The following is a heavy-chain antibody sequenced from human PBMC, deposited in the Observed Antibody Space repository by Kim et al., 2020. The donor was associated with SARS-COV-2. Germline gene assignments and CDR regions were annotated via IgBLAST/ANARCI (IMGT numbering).Heavy chain of an antibody. CDR1: GYTFTSYA. D-gene: IGHD4-17*01. J-gene: IGHJ2*01. Sequence: ASVKVSCKASGYTFTSYAMNWVRQAPGQGLEWMGWINTNTGNPTYAQGFTGRFVFSLDTSVSTAYLQISSLKAEDTAVYYCARVTSTVTKNWYFDLWGRGTLVTVSS. CDR3: ARVTSTVTKNWYFDL. V-gene: IGHV7-4-1*02. CDR2: INTNTGNP.